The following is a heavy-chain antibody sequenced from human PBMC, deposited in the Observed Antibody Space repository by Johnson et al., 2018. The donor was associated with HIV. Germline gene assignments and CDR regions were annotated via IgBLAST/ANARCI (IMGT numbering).Heavy chain of an antibody. Sequence: QVQLVESGGGFVKPGGSLRLSCAASGFTFSDYYMSWIRQAPGKGLEWVSSISSSGSTIYYADSVKGRFTISRDNAKNSLYLQMNSLRAEDTAVYYCARDLRDIVVPDAFDIWGQGTMVTVSS. J-gene: IGHJ3*02. CDR1: GFTFSDYY. CDR2: ISSSGSTI. CDR3: ARDLRDIVVPDAFDI. D-gene: IGHD5-12*01. V-gene: IGHV3-11*04.